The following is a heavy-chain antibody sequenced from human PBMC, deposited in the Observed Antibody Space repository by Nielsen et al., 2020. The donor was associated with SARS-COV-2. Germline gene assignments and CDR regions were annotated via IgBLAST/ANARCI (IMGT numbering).Heavy chain of an antibody. V-gene: IGHV4-34*01. D-gene: IGHD3-22*01. CDR3: ASSNLLYDSRGYSYYFDY. Sequence: SETLSLTCAAYGGSFSGYYWSWIRQPPGKGLEWIGEINHSGSTNYNPSLKSRVTISVDTSTNQFSLKLSSVTAADTAVYYCASSNLLYDSRGYSYYFDYWGQGTLVTVSS. CDR2: INHSGST. J-gene: IGHJ4*02. CDR1: GGSFSGYY.